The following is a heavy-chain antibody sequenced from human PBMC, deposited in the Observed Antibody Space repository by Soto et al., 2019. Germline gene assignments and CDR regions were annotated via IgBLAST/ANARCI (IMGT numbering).Heavy chain of an antibody. J-gene: IGHJ4*02. CDR1: GGTFSSYA. CDR2: IIPIFGTA. CDR3: ARHEGCGGDCYSGRVDY. D-gene: IGHD2-21*02. Sequence: SVKVSYKASGGTFSSYAISWVRQAPGQGLEWMGGIIPIFGTANYAQKFQGRVTITADESTSTAYMELSSLRSEDTAVYYCARHEGCGGDCYSGRVDYWGQGTLVTVSS. V-gene: IGHV1-69*13.